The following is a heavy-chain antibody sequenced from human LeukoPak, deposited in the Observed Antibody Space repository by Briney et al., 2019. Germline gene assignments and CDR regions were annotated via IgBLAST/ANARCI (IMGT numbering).Heavy chain of an antibody. D-gene: IGHD4-23*01. Sequence: PSETLSLTCTVSGGSINSGDYYWSWIRQPPGKGLEWIGYIFYSGSTHYNPSLKSRVTISIDTSKNQFSLKVNSVTAADTAVFYCARTDYGGNSYYFDYWGQGTLVTVSS. CDR1: GGSINSGDYY. V-gene: IGHV4-30-4*01. J-gene: IGHJ4*02. CDR3: ARTDYGGNSYYFDY. CDR2: IFYSGST.